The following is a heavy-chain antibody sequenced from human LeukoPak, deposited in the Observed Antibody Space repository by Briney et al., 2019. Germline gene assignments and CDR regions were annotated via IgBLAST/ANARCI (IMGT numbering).Heavy chain of an antibody. CDR3: ARVGDVADVGITIFLY. Sequence: GASVKVSCKASGYTFTSYGISWVRQAPGQELEWMGWISAYNGNTNYAQKLQGRVTMTTDTSTSTAYMELRSLRSDDTAVYYCARVGDVADVGITIFLYWGQGTLVTVSS. CDR1: GYTFTSYG. D-gene: IGHD3-9*01. CDR2: ISAYNGNT. V-gene: IGHV1-18*01. J-gene: IGHJ4*02.